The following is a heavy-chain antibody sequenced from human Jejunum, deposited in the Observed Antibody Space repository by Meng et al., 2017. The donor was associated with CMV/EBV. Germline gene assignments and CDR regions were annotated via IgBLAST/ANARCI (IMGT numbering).Heavy chain of an antibody. J-gene: IGHJ5*02. CDR2: IYWDDDK. CDR3: ALFTRSWFDP. Sequence: QSYLKESCLTLVKPTQTLTLTGTFSGFSLRTSEVGVGWIRQPPGKALEWLAVIYWDDDKRYSTSLKSRLTITKDTSKNQVVLTLTNMDPVDTATYYCALFTRSWFDPWGQGTLVTVSS. CDR1: GFSLRTSEVG. V-gene: IGHV2-5*02. D-gene: IGHD2-2*01.